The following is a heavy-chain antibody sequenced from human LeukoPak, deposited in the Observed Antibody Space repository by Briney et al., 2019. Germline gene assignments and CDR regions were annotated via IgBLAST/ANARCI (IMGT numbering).Heavy chain of an antibody. J-gene: IGHJ3*02. CDR1: GASISSYY. Sequence: SETLSLTCTVSGASISSYYWSWIRQPPGKGLEWIGYIYYSGTTNYNPSLKSRVTISGDTSKNQFSLKLSSVTAADTAVYYCARAISLDASDTWGQGTMVTVSS. D-gene: IGHD5-12*01. CDR3: ARAISLDASDT. CDR2: IYYSGTT. V-gene: IGHV4-59*01.